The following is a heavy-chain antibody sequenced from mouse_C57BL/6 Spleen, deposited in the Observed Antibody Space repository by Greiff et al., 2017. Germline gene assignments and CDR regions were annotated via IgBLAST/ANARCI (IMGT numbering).Heavy chain of an antibody. Sequence: VQLQQPGAELVKPGASVKLSCKASGYTFTSYWMHWVKQRPGQGLEWIGMIHPNSGSTNYNEKFKSKATLTVDKSSSTAYMQLSSLTSEDSAVYYCAGLPYYYARDYWGQGTSVTVAS. D-gene: IGHD2-4*01. V-gene: IGHV1-64*01. CDR1: GYTFTSYW. CDR3: AGLPYYYARDY. J-gene: IGHJ4*01. CDR2: IHPNSGST.